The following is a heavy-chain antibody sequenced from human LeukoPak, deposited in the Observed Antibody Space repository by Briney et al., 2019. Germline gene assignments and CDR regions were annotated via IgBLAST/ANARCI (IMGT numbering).Heavy chain of an antibody. CDR1: GGTFSSYA. Sequence: GASVNVSCKASGGTFSSYAISWVRQAPGQGLEWMGGIIPIFGTANYAQKLQGRVTMTTDTSTSTAYMELRSLRSDDTAVYYCARYMTTVTTGDAFDIWGQGTMVTVSS. CDR2: IIPIFGTA. V-gene: IGHV1-69*05. CDR3: ARYMTTVTTGDAFDI. D-gene: IGHD4-17*01. J-gene: IGHJ3*02.